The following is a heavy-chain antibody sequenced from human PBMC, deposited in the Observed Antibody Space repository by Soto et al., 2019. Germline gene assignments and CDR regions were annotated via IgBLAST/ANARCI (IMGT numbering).Heavy chain of an antibody. J-gene: IGHJ4*02. D-gene: IGHD6-6*01. CDR3: ARDPSSIAASPADY. Sequence: SLKISCASSGFTFSSYAMHWVRQAPGKGLEWVEVISYDGSNKYYADSVKGRFTVSRDNSKNTLYLQMNSLRAEDTAVYYCARDPSSIAASPADYWGQGTLVTVSS. CDR2: ISYDGSNK. CDR1: GFTFSSYA. V-gene: IGHV3-30*04.